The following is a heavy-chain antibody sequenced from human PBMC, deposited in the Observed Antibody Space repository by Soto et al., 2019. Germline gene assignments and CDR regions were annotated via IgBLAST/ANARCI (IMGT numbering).Heavy chain of an antibody. CDR3: ARDLGVVTSPYYYYGMDV. V-gene: IGHV4-61*01. Sequence: LTCTVSGGSVSSESHYWSWIRQTPGKGLEWIGYIYYTGSTNYNPSLKGRVTMSVDTSRDQVSLRLRSVTRADTAVYYCARDLGVVTSPYYYYGMDVWGQGTTVTVSS. CDR2: IYYTGST. CDR1: GGSVSSESHY. D-gene: IGHD3-3*01. J-gene: IGHJ6*02.